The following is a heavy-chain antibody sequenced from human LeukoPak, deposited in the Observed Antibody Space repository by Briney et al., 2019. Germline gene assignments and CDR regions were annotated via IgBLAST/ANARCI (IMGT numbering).Heavy chain of an antibody. CDR3: ARVETYYYDSSGYSVFDY. V-gene: IGHV4-61*02. CDR2: IYITGST. D-gene: IGHD3-22*01. CDR1: GGSISSGSHY. Sequence: PSETLSLTCTVSGGSISSGSHYWSWIRQPAGKGLEWIGRIYITGSTNYNPSLKSRVTISVDTSKNQFSLKLSSVTAADTAVYYCARVETYYYDSSGYSVFDYWGQGTLVTVSS. J-gene: IGHJ4*02.